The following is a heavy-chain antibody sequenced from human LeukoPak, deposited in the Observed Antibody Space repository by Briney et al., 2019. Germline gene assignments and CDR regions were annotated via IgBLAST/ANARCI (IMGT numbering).Heavy chain of an antibody. Sequence: TGGSLRLSCTASGFTFGDYAMSWFRQAPGKGLEWVGFIRSKGYGGTTEYAASVKGRFTISRDDSKSIAYLQMNSLKTEDTAVYYCTRDDPYSGYGYFDYWAREPWSPSPQ. V-gene: IGHV3-49*03. CDR2: IRSKGYGGTT. D-gene: IGHD5-12*01. J-gene: IGHJ4*02. CDR3: TRDDPYSGYGYFDY. CDR1: GFTFGDYA.